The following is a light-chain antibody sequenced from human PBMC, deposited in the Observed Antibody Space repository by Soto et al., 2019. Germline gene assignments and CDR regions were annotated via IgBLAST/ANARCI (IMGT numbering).Light chain of an antibody. CDR3: CSFAGNATSPYV. Sequence: QSALTQPASVSGSPGQSITISCTGTSSDVGNYNLVSWYQQHPGKAPKLMIYEGSKRPSGVSNRFSGSKSGNTASLTISGLQAEDEADYHCCSFAGNATSPYVFGSGTKVTVL. V-gene: IGLV2-23*01. J-gene: IGLJ1*01. CDR1: SSDVGNYNL. CDR2: EGS.